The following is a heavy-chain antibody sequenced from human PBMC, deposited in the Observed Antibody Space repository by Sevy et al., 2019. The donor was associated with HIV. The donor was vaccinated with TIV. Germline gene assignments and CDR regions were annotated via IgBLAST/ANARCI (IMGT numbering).Heavy chain of an antibody. Sequence: GGSLRLSCAASGFTFSDYYMSWIRQAPGKGLEWVSYISGSSSYTNYADSVKGRFTISRDNAKNSRYLQISSLRAEDTAVYFCARVVGATGLFNYWGQGTLVTVSS. J-gene: IGHJ4*02. D-gene: IGHD1-26*01. CDR3: ARVVGATGLFNY. V-gene: IGHV3-11*06. CDR1: GFTFSDYY. CDR2: ISGSSSYT.